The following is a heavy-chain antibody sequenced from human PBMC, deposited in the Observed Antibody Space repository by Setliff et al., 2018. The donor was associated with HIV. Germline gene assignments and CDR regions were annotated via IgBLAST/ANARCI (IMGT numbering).Heavy chain of an antibody. Sequence: SETLSLTCTVSGGAINSHYWSWIRQPPGLRLEWIGFIYYTGITTYIPSFENRVTIEVDTSKNQFSLKLHSVSAADTALYYCARHSRRGWFDSWGQGTLVTVSS. J-gene: IGHJ5*01. CDR3: ARHSRRGWFDS. CDR2: IYYTGIT. V-gene: IGHV4-59*11. CDR1: GGAINSHY. D-gene: IGHD1-1*01.